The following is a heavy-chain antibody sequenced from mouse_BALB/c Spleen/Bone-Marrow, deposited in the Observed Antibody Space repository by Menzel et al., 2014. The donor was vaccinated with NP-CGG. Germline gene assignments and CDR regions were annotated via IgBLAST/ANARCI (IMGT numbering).Heavy chain of an antibody. D-gene: IGHD2-4*01. CDR3: ARKGAMITHYYAMDY. CDR1: GFTFSSFG. V-gene: IGHV5-17*02. J-gene: IGHJ4*01. CDR2: ISNGSSTI. Sequence: EVKLVESGGGLVQPGGSRKLSCAASGFTFSSFGMHWVRQAPEKGLEWVAYISNGSSTIYYADTVKGRFTISGDNPNNTLFLQMTSLRSEDTAMYYCARKGAMITHYYAMDYWGQGTSVTVSS.